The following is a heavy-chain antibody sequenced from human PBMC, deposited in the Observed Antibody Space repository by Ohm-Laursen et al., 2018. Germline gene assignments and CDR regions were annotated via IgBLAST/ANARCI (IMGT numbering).Heavy chain of an antibody. CDR2: ISSSSSYI. V-gene: IGHV3-21*04. CDR1: GFPFSAYS. CDR3: AKVISSVRAAGSLFDY. Sequence: SLRLSCSASGFPFSAYSMNWVRQAPGKGLEWVSSISSSSSYIYYADSAKGRFTISRDNAKNSLYLQMNSLRAEDTALYYCAKVISSVRAAGSLFDYWGQGTLVTVSS. J-gene: IGHJ4*02. D-gene: IGHD6-13*01.